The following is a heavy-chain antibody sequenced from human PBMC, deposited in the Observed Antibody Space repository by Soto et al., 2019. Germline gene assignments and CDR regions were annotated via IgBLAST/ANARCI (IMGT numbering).Heavy chain of an antibody. V-gene: IGHV3-74*01. CDR3: ARVNTLTSAWPFDY. Sequence: GGSLRLSCEASGFTFSTYWMHWVRQAPGKGLEWVSRINSDGSGTTYADSVQGRFTISRDNAKNTVFLQMTSLRAEDTAVYYCARVNTLTSAWPFDYWGQGALVTVSS. D-gene: IGHD6-19*01. CDR2: INSDGSGT. CDR1: GFTFSTYW. J-gene: IGHJ4*02.